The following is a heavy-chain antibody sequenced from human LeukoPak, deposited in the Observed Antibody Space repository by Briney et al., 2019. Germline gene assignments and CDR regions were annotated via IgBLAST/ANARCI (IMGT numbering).Heavy chain of an antibody. CDR1: GFSLSTYG. CDR2: ITGTGGST. J-gene: IGHJ4*02. Sequence: PGGSLRLSCAASGFSLSTYGVSWVRQPPGKGLEWVSGITGTGGSTYYADSVKGLFTVSRDTSKNTLYLQMNSLRAEDTAIYYCAKDHGTAVAGFYYWGQGTLVTVSS. V-gene: IGHV3-23*01. CDR3: AKDHGTAVAGFYY. D-gene: IGHD6-19*01.